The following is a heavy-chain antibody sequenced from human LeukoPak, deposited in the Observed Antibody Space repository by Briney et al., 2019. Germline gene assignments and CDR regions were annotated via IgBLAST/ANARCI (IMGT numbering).Heavy chain of an antibody. CDR1: GFTVSSNY. CDR2: INSGGST. V-gene: IGHV3-53*01. D-gene: IGHD2-2*01. CDR3: ARVRGSTPPDYYMDV. Sequence: PGGSLRLSCAASGFTVSSNYMSWVRQAPGKGLEWVSVINSGGSTYYADSVKGRFTISRDNSKNTLYLQMNSLRAEDTAVYYCARVRGSTPPDYYMDVWGKGTTVTVSS. J-gene: IGHJ6*03.